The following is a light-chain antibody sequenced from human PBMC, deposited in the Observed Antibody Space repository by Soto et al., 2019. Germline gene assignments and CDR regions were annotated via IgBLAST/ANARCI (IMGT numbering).Light chain of an antibody. J-gene: IGKJ1*01. V-gene: IGKV3-15*01. CDR2: GAS. Sequence: ELVMTQSPATLSVSPGERATLSCRASQSVATNLAWYQQRPGQAPRLLIYGASKRAIGLPARFSGSGSGTEFTLTITSLQSEDFAVYYCQQYNKWPQTFGQGTKVDIK. CDR3: QQYNKWPQT. CDR1: QSVATN.